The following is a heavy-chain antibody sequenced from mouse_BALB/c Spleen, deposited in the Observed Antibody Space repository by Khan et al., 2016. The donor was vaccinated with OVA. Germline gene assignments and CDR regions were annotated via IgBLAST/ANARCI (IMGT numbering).Heavy chain of an antibody. V-gene: IGHV1-77*01. CDR2: IYPGSGRT. D-gene: IGHD1-2*01. J-gene: IGHJ3*01. CDR3: ARSYGGAWFAY. Sequence: VQLQESGPELMKPGASVKMSCKASGYIFIDYVISWVKQRTGQGLEWIGEIYPGSGRTYYNERFKGKATLTADKSSNTAYMQLSSLTSEDSAVYCCARSYGGAWFAYWGQGTPVTVSA. CDR1: GYIFIDYV.